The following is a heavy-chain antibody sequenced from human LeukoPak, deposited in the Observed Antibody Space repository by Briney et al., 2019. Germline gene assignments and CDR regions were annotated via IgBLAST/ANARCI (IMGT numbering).Heavy chain of an antibody. CDR1: GFTFSNSA. J-gene: IGHJ4*02. V-gene: IGHV3-23*01. D-gene: IGHD6-19*01. CDR3: AKSLAVPGSPDY. CDR2: VSGSGGNT. Sequence: GGSLRLSCAASGFTFSNSAMSWVRQAPGKGLEGVSTVSGSGGNTYYADSAKGRFTIARDNTENTLYMQMKSLTAQDTAVYYCAKSLAVPGSPDYWGQGTLVTVSS.